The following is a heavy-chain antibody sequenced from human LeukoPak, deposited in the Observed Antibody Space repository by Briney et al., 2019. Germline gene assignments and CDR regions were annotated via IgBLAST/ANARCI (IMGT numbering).Heavy chain of an antibody. J-gene: IGHJ3*02. Sequence: SETLSLTCAVYGGSFSGYYWSWIRQPPGKGLEWIGEINHSGSTNYNPSLKSRVTISVDTSKNQFSLKLSSVTAADTAVYYCAIGFYGDYPEEDAFDIWGQGTMVTVSS. CDR2: INHSGST. D-gene: IGHD4-17*01. V-gene: IGHV4-34*01. CDR3: AIGFYGDYPEEDAFDI. CDR1: GGSFSGYY.